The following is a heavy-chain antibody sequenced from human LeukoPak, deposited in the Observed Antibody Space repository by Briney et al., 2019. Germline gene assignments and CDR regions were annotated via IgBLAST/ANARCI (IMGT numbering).Heavy chain of an antibody. D-gene: IGHD3-22*01. V-gene: IGHV4-38-2*02. J-gene: IGHJ5*02. CDR3: AREGGGYDSSGYCHWFGP. Sequence: SETLSLTCTVSGYSISSTYYWGWIRQPPGKGLEWIGSIYYSGSTFYNPSLKSRVTLSVDTSKNQFSLKLSSVTAADTVMYYCAREGGGYDSSGYCHWFGPWGQGTLVIVSS. CDR1: GYSISSTYY. CDR2: IYYSGST.